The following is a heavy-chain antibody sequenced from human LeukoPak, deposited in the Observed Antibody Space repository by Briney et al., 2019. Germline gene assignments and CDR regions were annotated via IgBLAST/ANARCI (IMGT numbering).Heavy chain of an antibody. CDR2: FSPNSGDT. CDR1: GYTFTSYA. V-gene: IGHV1-2*02. D-gene: IGHD1-26*01. CDR3: ARGVGSTVQDF. J-gene: IGHJ4*02. Sequence: ASVKVSCKASGYTFTSYAMNWVRQAPGQGLEWMGWFSPNSGDTKYAQNFQGRVTMTGETSISTAYMELSRLTAADTAVYYCARGVGSTVQDFWAQGTLVTVSS.